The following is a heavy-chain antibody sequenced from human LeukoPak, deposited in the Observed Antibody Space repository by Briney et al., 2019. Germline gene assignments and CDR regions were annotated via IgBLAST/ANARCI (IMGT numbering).Heavy chain of an antibody. CDR3: ARDRRVSDYGDYGEDYYYYYMDV. Sequence: SVKVSCKASGGTFSSYAISWVRQAPGQGLEWMGGIIPIFGTANYAQKFQGRVTITADESTSTAYMELSSLRSEDTAVYYCARDRRVSDYGDYGEDYYYYYMDVWGKGTTVTVSS. D-gene: IGHD4-17*01. CDR1: GGTFSSYA. V-gene: IGHV1-69*13. CDR2: IIPIFGTA. J-gene: IGHJ6*03.